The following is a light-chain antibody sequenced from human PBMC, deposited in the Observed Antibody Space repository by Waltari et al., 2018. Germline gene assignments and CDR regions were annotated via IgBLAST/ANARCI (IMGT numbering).Light chain of an antibody. CDR3: CSNAGSYEV. Sequence: QSALTQPRSVSGSPGQSVTISCTGTSSAIGRYTYVCWYQQHPGKAPKLLIYDVTERPSGVPDRFSASKSGNTASLTISGLQAEDEADYYCCSNAGSYEVFGGGTKLTVL. CDR1: SSAIGRYTY. CDR2: DVT. V-gene: IGLV2-11*02. J-gene: IGLJ2*01.